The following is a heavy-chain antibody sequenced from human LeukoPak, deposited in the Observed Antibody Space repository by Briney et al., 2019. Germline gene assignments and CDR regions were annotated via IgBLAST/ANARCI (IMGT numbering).Heavy chain of an antibody. CDR1: GFTFSSYA. Sequence: GGSLRLSCAASGFTFSSYAVSWVRQAPGKGLEWVSAISNSGASVYYADSVKGRFTISRDNSKNTLYLQMNSLRAEDTAVYYCAKASGTGDAFDIWGQGTMVTVSS. CDR2: ISNSGASV. D-gene: IGHD2-8*02. V-gene: IGHV3-23*01. CDR3: AKASGTGDAFDI. J-gene: IGHJ3*02.